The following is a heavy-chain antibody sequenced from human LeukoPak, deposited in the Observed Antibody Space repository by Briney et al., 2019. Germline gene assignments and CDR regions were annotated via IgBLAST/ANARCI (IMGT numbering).Heavy chain of an antibody. D-gene: IGHD2-15*01. CDR1: GFTFSDYY. CDR3: AITGRYCSGGSCYDY. J-gene: IGHJ4*02. CDR2: ISSSGSTI. Sequence: GGSLRLSCAASGFTFSDYYMSWIRQAPGKGLEWVSYISSSGSTIYYADSVKGRFTISRDNAKYSLYLQMNSLRAEDTAVYYCAITGRYCSGGSCYDYWGQGTLVTVSS. V-gene: IGHV3-11*01.